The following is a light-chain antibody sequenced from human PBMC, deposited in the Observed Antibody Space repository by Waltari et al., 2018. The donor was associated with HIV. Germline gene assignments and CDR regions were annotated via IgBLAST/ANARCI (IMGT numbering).Light chain of an antibody. CDR1: NIGSKK. Sequence: SYVLAQPPSVSVAPGKTARITCGGNNIGSKKVQWYQQKPGQAPVVVIYYDSDRPSGIPERFSGSNSGNTATLTISRVEAGDEADYYCQVWDSSSDAYVFGTGTKVTVL. CDR3: QVWDSSSDAYV. V-gene: IGLV3-21*04. CDR2: YDS. J-gene: IGLJ1*01.